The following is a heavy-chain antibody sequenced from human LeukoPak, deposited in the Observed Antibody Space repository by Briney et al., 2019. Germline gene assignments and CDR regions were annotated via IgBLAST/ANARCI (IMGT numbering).Heavy chain of an antibody. D-gene: IGHD6-19*01. CDR2: ISGSGGST. V-gene: IGHV3-23*01. CDR3: ARDEGRYSSGSD. J-gene: IGHJ4*02. CDR1: GFTFSSYS. Sequence: GGSLRLSCAASGFTFSSYSMSWVRQAPGKGLEWVSAISGSGGSTYYADSVKGRFTISRDNSKNTLYLQMNSLRAEDTAVYYCARDEGRYSSGSDWGQGTLVTVSS.